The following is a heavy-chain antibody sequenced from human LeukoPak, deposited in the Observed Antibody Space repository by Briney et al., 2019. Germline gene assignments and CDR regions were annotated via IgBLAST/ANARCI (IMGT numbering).Heavy chain of an antibody. Sequence: SETLSLTCTVSGGSISSSSYYWGWIRQPPGKGLEWIGSIYYSGSTYYNPSLKSRVTISVDTSKNQFSLKLSSVTAADTAVYYCARVVRYCSSTSCHRPFDYWGQGTLVTVSS. D-gene: IGHD2-2*01. CDR3: ARVVRYCSSTSCHRPFDY. CDR1: GGSISSSSYY. CDR2: IYYSGST. V-gene: IGHV4-39*07. J-gene: IGHJ4*02.